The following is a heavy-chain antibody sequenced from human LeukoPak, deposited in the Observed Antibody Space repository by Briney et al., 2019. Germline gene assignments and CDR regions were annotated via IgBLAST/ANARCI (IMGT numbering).Heavy chain of an antibody. CDR2: IKQDGSEE. V-gene: IGHV3-7*01. CDR1: GFTFSTYW. Sequence: GGSLRLSCAASGFTFSTYWMSWVRQAPGKGLEWVANIKQDGSEEYYVDSVEGRFTIYRDNARNTVYLQMHSLRAEDTAIYYCARNFVGSSTSDFDSWGQGTQVTVSS. D-gene: IGHD2-2*01. CDR3: ARNFVGSSTSDFDS. J-gene: IGHJ4*02.